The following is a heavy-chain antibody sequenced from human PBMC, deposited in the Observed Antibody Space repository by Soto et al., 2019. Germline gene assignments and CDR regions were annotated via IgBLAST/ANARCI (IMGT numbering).Heavy chain of an antibody. CDR3: ARDRVYYYDSSGYYNFDF. CDR1: GFPFSHYA. CDR2: VSYDGTKQ. V-gene: IGHV3-30-3*01. J-gene: IGHJ4*02. D-gene: IGHD3-22*01. Sequence: QVQLVESGGGVVQPGRSLRVSCAASGFPFSHYAMHWVRQAPGKGLEWVAVVSYDGTKQFYADSVKGRFTISRDSSKSTRYLQMNNLRDEDTAVYYCARDRVYYYDSSGYYNFDFWGQGTLVTVSS.